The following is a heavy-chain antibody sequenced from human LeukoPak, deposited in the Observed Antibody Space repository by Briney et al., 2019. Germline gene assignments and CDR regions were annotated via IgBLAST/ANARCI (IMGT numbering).Heavy chain of an antibody. D-gene: IGHD5-18*01. J-gene: IGHJ6*02. CDR3: ARQDTAMVLYYYGMDV. CDR1: GSNISSYV. V-gene: IGHV1-69*01. Sequence: GSSVRVSCKAAGSNISSYVISRVRQVPGQGLEWMGGSIPIFGTANYAQKFQGRVTITADESTSTAYMELSSLRSEDTAVYYCARQDTAMVLYYYGMDVWGQGTTVTVSS. CDR2: SIPIFGTA.